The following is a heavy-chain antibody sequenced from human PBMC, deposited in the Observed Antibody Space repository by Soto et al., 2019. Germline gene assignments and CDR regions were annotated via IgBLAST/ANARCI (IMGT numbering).Heavy chain of an antibody. CDR2: ISSSSSYI. CDR3: ARWIQLWAGYYYGMDV. V-gene: IGHV3-21*01. Sequence: EVQLVESGGGLVKPGGSLRLSCAASGFTFSSYSMNWVRQAPGKGLEWVSSISSSSSYIYYADSVKGRFTISRDNAKHSLYLQINSLRAEDTAVYYCARWIQLWAGYYYGMDVWGQGTTVTVSS. D-gene: IGHD5-18*01. CDR1: GFTFSSYS. J-gene: IGHJ6*02.